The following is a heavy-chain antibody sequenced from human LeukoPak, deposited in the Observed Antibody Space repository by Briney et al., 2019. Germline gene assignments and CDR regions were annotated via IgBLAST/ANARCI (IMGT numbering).Heavy chain of an antibody. J-gene: IGHJ4*02. CDR2: IHYGGST. CDR1: DGSIGSHY. Sequence: SETLSLTCSVSDGSIGSHYWSWSRQPPGKGLEWIGYIHYGGSTNYNPSLRSRVTMSLDTSKNQFSLKLTSVTAADTAVYYCARGGGHGDGACYALDYWGQGTLVTVFS. V-gene: IGHV4-59*11. CDR3: ARGGGHGDGACYALDY. D-gene: IGHD2-21*02.